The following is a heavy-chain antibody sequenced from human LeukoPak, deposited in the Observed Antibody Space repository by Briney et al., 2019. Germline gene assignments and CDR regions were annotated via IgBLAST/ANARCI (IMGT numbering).Heavy chain of an antibody. D-gene: IGHD6-13*01. J-gene: IGHJ5*02. CDR2: ISGSGGST. CDR3: ARGPDSSSWYFWFDP. CDR1: GFTLSSYG. V-gene: IGHV3-23*01. Sequence: GGSLRLSCAASGFTLSSYGMNWVRQAPGKGLEWVSGISGSGGSTYYADSVKGRFTISRDNSKNTLYLQMNSLRAEDTAVYYCARGPDSSSWYFWFDPWGQGTLVTVSS.